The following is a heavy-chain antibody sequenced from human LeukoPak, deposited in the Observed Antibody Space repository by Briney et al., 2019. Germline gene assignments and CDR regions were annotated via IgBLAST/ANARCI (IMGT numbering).Heavy chain of an antibody. CDR2: IYSGGST. CDR3: AKVHPGYSSGWKEVGAFDI. D-gene: IGHD6-19*01. J-gene: IGHJ3*02. V-gene: IGHV3-66*01. Sequence: PGGSLRLSCVASGFTVSSNYMSWVRQAPGKGLEGVSVIYSGGSTYYADSVKGRFTISRDNSKNTLYLQMNSLRVEDTAVYYCAKVHPGYSSGWKEVGAFDIWGQGTMVTVSS. CDR1: GFTVSSNY.